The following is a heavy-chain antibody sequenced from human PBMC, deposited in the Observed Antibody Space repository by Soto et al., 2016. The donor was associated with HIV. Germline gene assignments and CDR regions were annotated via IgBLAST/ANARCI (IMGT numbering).Heavy chain of an antibody. V-gene: IGHV4-31*03. D-gene: IGHD4-17*01. CDR1: GGSISSGGYY. J-gene: IGHJ3*01. CDR2: IYYSGTT. Sequence: QVQLQESGPGLVKPSQTLSLTCTVSGGSISSGGYYWSWIRQHPGKGLEWIGYIYYSGTTYYNPSLRSRVVITGDTSKNQFSLKLSAVTAADTAVYYCAATGPGHYGDYAWGFWISWGQGTMVTVSS. CDR3: AATGPGHYGDYAWGFWIS.